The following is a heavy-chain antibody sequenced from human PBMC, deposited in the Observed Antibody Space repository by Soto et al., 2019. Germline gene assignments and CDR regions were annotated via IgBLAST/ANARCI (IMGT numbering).Heavy chain of an antibody. V-gene: IGHV3-15*01. CDR1: GFTFSNAW. Sequence: EVQLVESGGGLVKPGGSLRLSCAASGFTFSNAWMSWVRQAPGKGLEWVGRIKSKTDGGTTDYAAPVKGRFTISRDDSKNTLHQQMNSLKTEDTAVYYCTTDPHYYDSSGYLYFDYWGQGTLVTVSS. CDR2: IKSKTDGGTT. CDR3: TTDPHYYDSSGYLYFDY. J-gene: IGHJ4*02. D-gene: IGHD3-22*01.